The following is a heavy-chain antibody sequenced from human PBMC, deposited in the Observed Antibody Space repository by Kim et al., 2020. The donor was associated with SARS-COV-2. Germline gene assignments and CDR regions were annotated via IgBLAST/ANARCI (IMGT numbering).Heavy chain of an antibody. V-gene: IGHV4-59*01. CDR1: GGSISSYY. J-gene: IGHJ4*02. Sequence: SETLSLTCTVSGGSISSYYWSWIRQPPGKGLEWIGYIYYSGSTNYNPSLKSRVTISVDTSKNQFSLKLSSVTAADTAVYYCARDTGTTELDYWGQGTLVTVSS. CDR2: IYYSGST. CDR3: ARDTGTTELDY. D-gene: IGHD4-17*01.